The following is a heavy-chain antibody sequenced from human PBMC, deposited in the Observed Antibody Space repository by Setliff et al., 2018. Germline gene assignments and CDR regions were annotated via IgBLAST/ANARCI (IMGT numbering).Heavy chain of an antibody. CDR1: GFIFDDYA. D-gene: IGHD2-8*01. J-gene: IGHJ4*02. CDR3: ARGHCTTISCFLDH. Sequence: LKISCADSGFIFDDYAMHWVRQAQGKGLEWVSGIRAGSDNIAYADSVKGRFTISRDNAKNSLYLQLDSLRPDDTAFYYCARGHCTTISCFLDHWGQGIMVTVSS. CDR2: IRAGSDNI. V-gene: IGHV3-9*01.